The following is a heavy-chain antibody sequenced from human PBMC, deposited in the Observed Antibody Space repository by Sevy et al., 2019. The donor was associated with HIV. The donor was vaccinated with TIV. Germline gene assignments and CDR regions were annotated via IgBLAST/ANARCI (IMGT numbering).Heavy chain of an antibody. D-gene: IGHD2-8*01. CDR3: ARHPRMYGDYLLAYFDY. CDR1: GFAPSTYG. J-gene: IGHJ4*02. Sequence: GGSLRLSCAASGFAPSTYGMHWVRQAPGKGLEWVAVIGYDGSNKYYADSVKGRFSISRDNSRNTLFLQMDSLRAEDTAVYYCARHPRMYGDYLLAYFDYWGQGTLVTVSS. CDR2: IGYDGSNK. V-gene: IGHV3-33*01.